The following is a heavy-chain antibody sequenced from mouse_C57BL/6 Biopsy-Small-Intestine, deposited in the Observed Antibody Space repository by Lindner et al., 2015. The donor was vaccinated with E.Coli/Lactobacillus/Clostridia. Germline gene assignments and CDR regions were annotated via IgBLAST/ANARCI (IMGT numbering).Heavy chain of an antibody. CDR1: GYTFTNYW. D-gene: IGHD1-1*01. Sequence: VQLQESGPELVKPGASVKIPCKASGYTFTNYWIGWAKQRPGHGLEWIGEILPGSGSTNYNEKFKGKATFTADISSNTAYMQLSSLTTEDSAIYYCARGGGISYVPDYWGQGTTLTVSS. CDR2: ILPGSGST. J-gene: IGHJ2*01. CDR3: ARGGGISYVPDY. V-gene: IGHV1-9*01.